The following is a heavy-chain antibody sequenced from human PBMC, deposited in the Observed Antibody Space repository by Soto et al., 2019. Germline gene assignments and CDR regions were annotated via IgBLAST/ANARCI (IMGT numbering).Heavy chain of an antibody. D-gene: IGHD1-26*01. CDR1: GVSITSYF. V-gene: IGHV4-59*01. Sequence: PSETLSLTCTVSGVSITSYFWSWIRQTPGKGLDWIGYISFSGNTYCNPSLKSRVTLSVDTSKTHFSLKLSSVTAADTAVYYCAYGESYEGYFDYWGQGALVTVSS. CDR3: AYGESYEGYFDY. CDR2: ISFSGNT. J-gene: IGHJ4*02.